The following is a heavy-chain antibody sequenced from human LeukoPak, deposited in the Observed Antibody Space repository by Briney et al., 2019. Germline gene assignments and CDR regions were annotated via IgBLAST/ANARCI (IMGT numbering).Heavy chain of an antibody. CDR1: GGSISSSSYY. D-gene: IGHD6-13*01. CDR2: IYYSGST. CDR3: ARSPAQQLVRGWFDP. V-gene: IGHV4-39*01. J-gene: IGHJ5*02. Sequence: TSPETLSLTCTVSGGSISSSSYYWGWIRQPPGKGLEWIGSIYYSGSTYYNPSLKSRVTISVDTSKNQFSLKLSSVTAADTAVYYCARSPAQQLVRGWFDPWGQGTLVTVSS.